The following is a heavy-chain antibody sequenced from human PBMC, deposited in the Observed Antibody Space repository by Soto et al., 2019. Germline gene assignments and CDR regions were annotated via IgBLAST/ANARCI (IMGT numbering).Heavy chain of an antibody. J-gene: IGHJ4*02. V-gene: IGHV2-5*01. CDR1: GFSLSTSGVG. Sequence: SGPTLVNPTQTLTLTCTFSGFSLSTSGVGVGWIRQPPGKALEWLALLYWNDDRRYSPSLKSRLTITKDTSKNQVVLTMTNMDPADTATYYCAHSASVPCCYYFDSWGQGTLVTVSS. CDR2: LYWNDDR. CDR3: AHSASVPCCYYFDS. D-gene: IGHD1-26*01.